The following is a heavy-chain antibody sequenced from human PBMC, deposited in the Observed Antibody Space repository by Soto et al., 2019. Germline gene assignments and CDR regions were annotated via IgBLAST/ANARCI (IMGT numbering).Heavy chain of an antibody. CDR3: AKLTKYSSSWHRNYYYYYGMDL. J-gene: IGHJ6*02. Sequence: QLLESGGGLVQPGGSLRLSCAASAFPFSTYAMSWVRRAPGKGLEWASIISVSGGSTYSADSVKGRFTISRDNSKNTLYLQMDSLRADDTAVYYCAKLTKYSSSWHRNYYYYYGMDLWGQGTTVTVS. V-gene: IGHV3-23*01. CDR1: AFPFSTYA. CDR2: ISVSGGST. D-gene: IGHD2-2*01.